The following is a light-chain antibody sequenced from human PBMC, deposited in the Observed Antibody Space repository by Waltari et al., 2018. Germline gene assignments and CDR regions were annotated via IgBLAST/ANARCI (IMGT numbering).Light chain of an antibody. Sequence: QPVLTQPPSASASLGASVTLTCTLSSGYSNYKVDWYQQRPGKGPRFVMCVGTGGVVGAKGDGIPDRFSVLGSGLNRYLTIKNIQEEDESEYHCGADHGSGRNFVVVFGGGTKLTVL. CDR2: VGTGGVVG. CDR3: GADHGSGRNFVVV. CDR1: SGYSNYK. V-gene: IGLV9-49*01. J-gene: IGLJ2*01.